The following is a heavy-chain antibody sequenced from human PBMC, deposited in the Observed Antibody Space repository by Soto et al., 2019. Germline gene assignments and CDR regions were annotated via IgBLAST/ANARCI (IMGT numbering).Heavy chain of an antibody. CDR2: VSHSGST. J-gene: IGHJ4*01. V-gene: IGHV4-59*01. CDR1: GGSISSNY. Sequence: SETLSLTCTVSGGSISSNYWSWIRQPPGKGLEWIGYVSHSGSTNYNPSLKSRVTISRDTSKNQLSLKLSSVTAADTAVYYCARDYLRALDYWGHGTLVTVSS. CDR3: ARDYLRALDY. D-gene: IGHD3-10*01.